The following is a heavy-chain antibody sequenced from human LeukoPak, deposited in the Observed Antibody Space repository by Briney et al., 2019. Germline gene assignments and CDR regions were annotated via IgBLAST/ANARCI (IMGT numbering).Heavy chain of an antibody. CDR1: GYSFTSYW. J-gene: IGHJ4*02. Sequence: GESLKISCKGSGYSFTSYWIGWVRQMPGKGLEWMGIIYPGGSDTRYSPSFQGQVTISADKSISTAYLQWSSLKASDTAMYYCARHSRRSGSYIYYFDYWGQGTLVTVSS. CDR2: IYPGGSDT. D-gene: IGHD1-26*01. CDR3: ARHSRRSGSYIYYFDY. V-gene: IGHV5-51*01.